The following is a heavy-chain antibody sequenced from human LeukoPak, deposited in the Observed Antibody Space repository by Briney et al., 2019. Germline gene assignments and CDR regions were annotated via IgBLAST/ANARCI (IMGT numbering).Heavy chain of an antibody. CDR2: IGSSSTYI. CDR3: ARELNWDADY. Sequence: GGSLRLSCAASGFTFSSYSMNWVRQAPGRGLEWVSSIGSSSTYIYYADSVKGRFTISRDNAKNSLYLQMNSLRAEDTAVYYCARELNWDADYWGQGTLVTVSS. CDR1: GFTFSSYS. V-gene: IGHV3-21*01. J-gene: IGHJ4*02. D-gene: IGHD1-1*01.